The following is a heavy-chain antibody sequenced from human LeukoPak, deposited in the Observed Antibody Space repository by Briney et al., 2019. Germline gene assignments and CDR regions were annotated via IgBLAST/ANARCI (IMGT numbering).Heavy chain of an antibody. V-gene: IGHV4-59*01. Sequence: SETLSLTCNVSGGSIRGYYWSWIRQPPGKGLEWIGYIYSSGSTNYNPSLKSRVTMSVDTSKNQFFLKVSSVTAADTAVYYCARVFDSGSQAYFYYMDVWGKGTTVTIFS. CDR1: GGSIRGYY. J-gene: IGHJ6*03. D-gene: IGHD3-10*01. CDR2: IYSSGST. CDR3: ARVFDSGSQAYFYYMDV.